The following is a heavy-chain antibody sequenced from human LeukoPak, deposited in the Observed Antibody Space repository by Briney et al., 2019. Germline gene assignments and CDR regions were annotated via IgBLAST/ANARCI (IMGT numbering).Heavy chain of an antibody. CDR2: IKLDGSEK. CDR3: AKEGY. V-gene: IGHV3-7*01. CDR1: GLSFSRVW. Sequence: GGSLRLSCAASGLSFSRVWMSWVRQAPGKGPEWVASIKLDGSEKYYVDSVKGRFTITRDNAKNALYQQMNTLRAEDTAVYYCAKEGYWDQGPLVTVSS. J-gene: IGHJ4*02.